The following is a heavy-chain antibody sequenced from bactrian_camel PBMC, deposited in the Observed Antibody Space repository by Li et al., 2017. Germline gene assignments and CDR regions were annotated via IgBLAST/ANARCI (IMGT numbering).Heavy chain of an antibody. CDR3: AAGLTSRSLSTCTLEDDPWGTELGY. J-gene: IGHJ4*01. Sequence: SGGGSVPAGGSLNLSCVGSGVAFETCGMAWFRQAPGMKRELVSSISYDGFSNYADSVKGRFTISRDNAKNTVYLQMGNLKPEDTGMYFCAAGLTSRSLSTCTLEDDPWGTELGYWGQGTQVTVS. D-gene: IGHD5*01. V-gene: IGHV3S60*01. CDR1: GVAFETCG. CDR2: ISYDGFS.